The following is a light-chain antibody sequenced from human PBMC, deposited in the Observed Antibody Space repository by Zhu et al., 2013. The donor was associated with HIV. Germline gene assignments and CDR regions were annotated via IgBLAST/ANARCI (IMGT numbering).Light chain of an antibody. CDR3: QQYYTNPRT. V-gene: IGKV4-1*01. CDR1: QSVLYTSKNKNY. Sequence: DIVMTQTPDFLTVSLGERATINCKSSQSVLYTSKNKNYLAWYQHKPGQPPKLLIYWASNRASGVPDRFSGSGSGTDFTLTISSLQAEDVAIYYCQQYYTNPRTFGQGTKLEIK. CDR2: WAS. J-gene: IGKJ2*01.